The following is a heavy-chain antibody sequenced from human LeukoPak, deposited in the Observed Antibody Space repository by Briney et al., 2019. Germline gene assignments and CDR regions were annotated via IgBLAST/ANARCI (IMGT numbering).Heavy chain of an antibody. D-gene: IGHD3-16*02. J-gene: IGHJ4*02. CDR3: ARVRLGELSTIDY. Sequence: GGSLRLSCAASGFTFTYYAMSWVRQAPGKGLEWVSSISNKGFDIYYADSVKGRFTISRDNARNSLSLQMNNLRAEDTAIYYCARVRLGELSTIDYWGQGTLVIVSS. CDR1: GFTFTYYA. CDR2: ISNKGFDI. V-gene: IGHV3-21*01.